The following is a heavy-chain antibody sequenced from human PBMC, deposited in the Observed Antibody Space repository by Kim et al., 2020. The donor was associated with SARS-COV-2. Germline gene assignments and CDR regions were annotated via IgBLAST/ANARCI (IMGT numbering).Heavy chain of an antibody. J-gene: IGHJ6*02. CDR3: AREGNPANIYYYGMDV. V-gene: IGHV1-69*04. Sequence: KFQGRVTITADKSTSTAYMELSSLRSEDTAVYYCAREGNPANIYYYGMDVWGQGTTVTVSS.